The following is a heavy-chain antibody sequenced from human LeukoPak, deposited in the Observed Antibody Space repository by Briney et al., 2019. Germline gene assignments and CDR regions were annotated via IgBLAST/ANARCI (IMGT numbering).Heavy chain of an antibody. J-gene: IGHJ4*02. D-gene: IGHD2-2*01. CDR3: ARDMVPAAVDFDY. CDR2: INPNSGGT. CDR1: GYTFTGYY. V-gene: IGHV1-2*02. Sequence: ASVKVSCKASGYTFTGYYMHWVRQAPGQGLEWMGWINPNSGGTNYAQKFQGRVTMTRDTSISTAYMELSRLRSDDTAVYYCARDMVPAAVDFDYWGQGTLVTVSS.